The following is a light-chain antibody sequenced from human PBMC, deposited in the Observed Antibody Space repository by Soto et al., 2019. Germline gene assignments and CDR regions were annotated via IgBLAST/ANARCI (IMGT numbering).Light chain of an antibody. CDR3: QQYNSWWT. J-gene: IGKJ1*01. V-gene: IGKV1-5*01. Sequence: DIQMTQSPSTLSASVGDRVTITCRASQSISSWLAWYQQKPGKAPKLLIYDASSLESGVPSRFSGSGYGTEFTLTISSLQPDDFATYYCQQYNSWWTFGQGTKVDIK. CDR2: DAS. CDR1: QSISSW.